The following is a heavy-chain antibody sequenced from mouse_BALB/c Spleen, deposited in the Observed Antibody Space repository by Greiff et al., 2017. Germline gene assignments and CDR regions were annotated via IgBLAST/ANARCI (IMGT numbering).Heavy chain of an antibody. CDR2: IYPYNGGT. Sequence: DVQLQQSGPELVKPGASVKISCKASGYTFTDYNMHWVKQSHGKSLEWIGYIYPYNGGTGYNQKFKSKATLTVDNSSSTAYMELRSLTSEDSAVYYCARWPEGNYYAMDYWGQGTSVTVSS. D-gene: IGHD2-1*01. V-gene: IGHV1S29*02. CDR1: GYTFTDYN. J-gene: IGHJ4*01. CDR3: ARWPEGNYYAMDY.